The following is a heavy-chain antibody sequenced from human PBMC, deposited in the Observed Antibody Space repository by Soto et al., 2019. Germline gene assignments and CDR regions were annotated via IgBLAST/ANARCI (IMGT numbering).Heavy chain of an antibody. CDR3: AREPATAKPEGVDF. J-gene: IGHJ4*02. V-gene: IGHV4-59*01. Sequence: SETLSLTCTVSGGSISSYYWIWIRQPPGKGLEWIGYIYYSGSTNYNPSLKSRVTISVDTSKNQFSLKLSSVTAADTAVYYCAREPATAKPEGVDFWGQGTLVTVSS. CDR1: GGSISSYY. CDR2: IYYSGST. D-gene: IGHD1-1*01.